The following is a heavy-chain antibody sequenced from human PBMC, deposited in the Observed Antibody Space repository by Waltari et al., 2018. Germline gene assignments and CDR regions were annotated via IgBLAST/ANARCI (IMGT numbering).Heavy chain of an antibody. J-gene: IGHJ4*02. D-gene: IGHD3-3*01. CDR1: GFTFSKYG. V-gene: IGHV3-30*02. CDR3: AKGEGFSSDY. Sequence: QVQLVESGGGVVQPGGSLRLSCGASGFTFSKYGMHWVRQAPGKGMEWVAFIRFDGISRNYADSVKVRFTFSRDNSKNTLYLQMNSLRVEDTAVYYCAKGEGFSSDYWGQGTLVTVSS. CDR2: IRFDGISR.